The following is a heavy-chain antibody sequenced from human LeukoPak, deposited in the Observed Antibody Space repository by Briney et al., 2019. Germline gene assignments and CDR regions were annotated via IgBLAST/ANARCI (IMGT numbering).Heavy chain of an antibody. CDR2: ISYDGSNQ. J-gene: IGHJ4*02. CDR3: AKGPKYCSRTSCFGLDS. Sequence: GGSLRLSCAASGFTFSTYGMHWVRQAPGKGLEWVAAISYDGSNQYYADSVKGRFTISRENSKNTLYLQMNSLRAEDKAVYYCAKGPKYCSRTSCFGLDSWGQGILVTVSS. D-gene: IGHD2-2*01. CDR1: GFTFSTYG. V-gene: IGHV3-30*18.